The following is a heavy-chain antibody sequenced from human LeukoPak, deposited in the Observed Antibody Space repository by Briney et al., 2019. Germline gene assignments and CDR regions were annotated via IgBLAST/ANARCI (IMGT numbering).Heavy chain of an antibody. CDR2: IKQDGREK. Sequence: PGGSLRLSCAASGFSFSNYWMSWVRQAPGKGLEWVANIKQDGREKYSVDSVEGRFTISRDNAKNSLYLQMSSLRAEDTAVYYCARHSGTCYDFWGQGTLVTVSS. CDR3: ARHSGTCYDF. V-gene: IGHV3-7*01. J-gene: IGHJ4*02. D-gene: IGHD1-26*01. CDR1: GFSFSNYW.